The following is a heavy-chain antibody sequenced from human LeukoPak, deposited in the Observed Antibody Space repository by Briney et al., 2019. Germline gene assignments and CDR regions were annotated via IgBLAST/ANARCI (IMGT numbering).Heavy chain of an antibody. V-gene: IGHV4-39*01. Sequence: SETLSLTCTVSGGSISSSSHYWGWIRQPPGKGLEWIGSIYYSGNTYYNPSLKSRVTISVDTSKNQFYLKLSSATAADTAAYYCASQAGRFDYWGQGTLVTVSS. CDR2: IYYSGNT. CDR1: GGSISSSSHY. CDR3: ASQAGRFDY. J-gene: IGHJ4*02.